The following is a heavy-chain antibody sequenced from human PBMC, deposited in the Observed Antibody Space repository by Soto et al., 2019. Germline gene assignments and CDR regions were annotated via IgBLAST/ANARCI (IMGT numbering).Heavy chain of an antibody. CDR3: AGDPDSHYNDSHAYSYP. Sequence: SVKVSCKASGGTFSSYTISWVRQAPGQRLEWMGRIIPIIGIINYAQKFQGRVTITTDKFTGTAYMELTRLRSDDTAVYYCAGDPDSHYNDSHAYSYPWGQGTLVTVSS. D-gene: IGHD3-22*01. CDR2: IIPIIGII. J-gene: IGHJ5*02. CDR1: GGTFSSYT. V-gene: IGHV1-69*04.